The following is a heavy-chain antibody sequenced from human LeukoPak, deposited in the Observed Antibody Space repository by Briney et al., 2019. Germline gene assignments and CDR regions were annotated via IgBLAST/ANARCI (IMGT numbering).Heavy chain of an antibody. CDR1: GGSFSGYY. Sequence: SETLSLTCAVYGGSFSGYYWSWIRQPPGKGLEWIGEINHSGSTNYNPSLKSRVTISVDTSKNQFSLKLSSVTAADTAVYYCARDHRWLETGIWGQGTLVTVSS. CDR2: INHSGST. J-gene: IGHJ4*02. D-gene: IGHD5-24*01. V-gene: IGHV4-34*01. CDR3: ARDHRWLETGI.